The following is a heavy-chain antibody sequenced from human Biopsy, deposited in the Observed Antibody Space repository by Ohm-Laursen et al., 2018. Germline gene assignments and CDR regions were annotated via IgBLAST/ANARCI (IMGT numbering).Heavy chain of an antibody. CDR3: AKSGYCTTTSCYMDVDY. Sequence: SLRLSCSASGFTFSSHAMSWVRQAPGKGLECVSVINGSGGSTYYADPVKGRFTISRDNSKNTLYLQMNSLRAEDTAMYYCAKSGYCTTTSCYMDVDYWGQGTLVTVSS. D-gene: IGHD2-2*02. CDR2: INGSGGST. V-gene: IGHV3-23*01. CDR1: GFTFSSHA. J-gene: IGHJ4*02.